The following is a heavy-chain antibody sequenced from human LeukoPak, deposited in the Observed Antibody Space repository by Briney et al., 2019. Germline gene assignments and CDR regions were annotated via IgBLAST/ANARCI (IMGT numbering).Heavy chain of an antibody. V-gene: IGHV1-69*13. D-gene: IGHD3-9*01. CDR3: AKEMAGYDILTGYHNWFDP. J-gene: IGHJ5*02. CDR2: IIPIFGTA. Sequence: SVKVSCKASGGTFSSYAISWVRQAPGQGLEWMGGIIPIFGTANYAQKFQGRVTITADESTSTAYMELSSLRSEDTAVYFCAKEMAGYDILTGYHNWFDPWGQGTLVTVSP. CDR1: GGTFSSYA.